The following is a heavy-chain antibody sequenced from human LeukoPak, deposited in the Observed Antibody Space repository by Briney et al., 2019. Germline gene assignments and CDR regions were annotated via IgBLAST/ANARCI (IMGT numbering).Heavy chain of an antibody. J-gene: IGHJ6*03. CDR2: IYHSGST. Sequence: PSETLSLTSTVSGYSISSGYYWGWIRQPPGKGLEWIGSIYHSGSTYYNPSLKSRVTISVDTSKNQFSPKLSSVTATDTAVYYCARVGDTRYYYYYYMDVWGKGTTVTVSS. CDR1: GYSISSGYY. CDR3: ARVGDTRYYYYYYMDV. V-gene: IGHV4-38-2*02. D-gene: IGHD2-21*01.